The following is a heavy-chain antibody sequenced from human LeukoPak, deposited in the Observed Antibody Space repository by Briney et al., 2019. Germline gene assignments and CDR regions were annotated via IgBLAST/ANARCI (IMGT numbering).Heavy chain of an antibody. J-gene: IGHJ4*01. CDR3: ARGGHGHTQNDY. Sequence: ASVKVSCKASGYTFTSYYIDWVRQAPGQGLEWMGVINPSGGSTRYAQNFQGRVTMTRDTSITTSYIELSSLLSDDTALYYCARGGHGHTQNDYWGQGTLVTVSS. V-gene: IGHV1-46*01. D-gene: IGHD5-24*01. CDR1: GYTFTSYY. CDR2: INPSGGST.